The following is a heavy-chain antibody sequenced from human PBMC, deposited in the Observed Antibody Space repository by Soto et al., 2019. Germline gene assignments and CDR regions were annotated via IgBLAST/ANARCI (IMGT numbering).Heavy chain of an antibody. V-gene: IGHV3-20*01. D-gene: IGHD4-17*01. CDR2: INWNGGST. Sequence: EVQLVESGGGVVRPGGSLRLSCAASGFTFDDYGMSWVRQAPGKGLQWVSGINWNGGSTGYADSVKGRFTISRDNAKNSLYLQMNSLRAEDTVLYHCARDKYGDYGGYYFYMGVWGKGTTVTVSS. CDR3: ARDKYGDYGGYYFYMGV. CDR1: GFTFDDYG. J-gene: IGHJ6*03.